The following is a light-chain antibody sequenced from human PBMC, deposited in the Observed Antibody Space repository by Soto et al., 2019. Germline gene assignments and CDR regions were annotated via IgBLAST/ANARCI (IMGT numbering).Light chain of an antibody. CDR1: NIGSNS. V-gene: IGLV3-21*04. CDR3: HVWDIRRVHPVV. CDR2: YNS. Sequence: SYELTQPPSVSVAPGKTARITCGGNNIGSNSVHWYQQKPRQSPVLVIYYNSDRPSGIPARISGSNSGNTATLTISGVEAGDGAGYYCHVWDIRRVHPVVFGGGTKLTVL. J-gene: IGLJ2*01.